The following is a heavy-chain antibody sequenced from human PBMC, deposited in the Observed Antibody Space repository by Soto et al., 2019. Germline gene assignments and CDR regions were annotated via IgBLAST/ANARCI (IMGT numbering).Heavy chain of an antibody. V-gene: IGHV3-74*01. Sequence: GGSLRLSCAASGFTFSSYWMHWVRQAPGKGLVWVSRINSDGSSTSYADSVKGRFTISRGNAKNTLYLQMNSLRAEDTAVYYCARDPGALDAFDIWGQGTMVTVSS. D-gene: IGHD3-10*01. CDR1: GFTFSSYW. CDR3: ARDPGALDAFDI. J-gene: IGHJ3*02. CDR2: INSDGSST.